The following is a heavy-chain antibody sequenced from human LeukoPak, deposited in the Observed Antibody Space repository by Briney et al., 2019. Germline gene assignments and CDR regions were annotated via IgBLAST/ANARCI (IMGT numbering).Heavy chain of an antibody. CDR1: GGSFSGYY. V-gene: IGHV4-34*01. D-gene: IGHD3-3*01. J-gene: IGHJ5*02. CDR3: ARYYDFWSGYWFDP. CDR2: INHSGST. Sequence: SETLSLTCAVYGGSFSGYYWSWIRQPPGKGLEWIGEINHSGSTNYNPSLKSRVTISVDTSKNQFSLKLSSVTAADTAVYYCARYYDFWSGYWFDPWGQGTLVTVSS.